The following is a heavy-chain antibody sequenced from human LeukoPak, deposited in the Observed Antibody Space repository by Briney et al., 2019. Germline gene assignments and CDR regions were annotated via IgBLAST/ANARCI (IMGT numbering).Heavy chain of an antibody. CDR2: IESDGST. J-gene: IGHJ5*02. D-gene: IGHD3-10*01. Sequence: PGGSLRLSCAASGFTFSSYWMHWVRQTPGKGLMWVSRIESDGSTIYADSVKDRFTISRDNGKNTVYLQMNSLRVDDTAMYYYARAVTYFYGSVTYDWFDPWGQGTLVTVSS. V-gene: IGHV3-74*01. CDR1: GFTFSSYW. CDR3: ARAVTYFYGSVTYDWFDP.